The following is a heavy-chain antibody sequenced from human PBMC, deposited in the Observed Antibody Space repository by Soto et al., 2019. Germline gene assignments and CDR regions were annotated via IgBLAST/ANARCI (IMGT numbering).Heavy chain of an antibody. Sequence: QVQLVESGGGVVQPGRSLRLSCAASGFTFSSYAMHWVRQAPGKGLEWVAVISYDGSNKYYADSVKGRFTISRDNSKNTLYLQMNSLRAEDTAVCYCARDVSGGVVVPAAILDRYYGMDVWGQGTTVTVSS. J-gene: IGHJ6*02. CDR1: GFTFSSYA. CDR3: ARDVSGGVVVPAAILDRYYGMDV. D-gene: IGHD2-2*02. V-gene: IGHV3-30-3*01. CDR2: ISYDGSNK.